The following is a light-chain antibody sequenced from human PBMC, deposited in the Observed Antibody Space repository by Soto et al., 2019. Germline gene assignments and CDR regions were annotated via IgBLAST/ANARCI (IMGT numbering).Light chain of an antibody. CDR1: QSVSSSY. V-gene: IGKV3-20*01. Sequence: IVLTQSPGTLSLSPGERATLSCRASQSVSSSYLAWYQQRPGQAPRRLIYDASIRATGVPARFSGSGSGTDFSLTISSLEPEDFAVYYCQQYGSSGTFGQGTRWIS. CDR3: QQYGSSGT. J-gene: IGKJ1*01. CDR2: DAS.